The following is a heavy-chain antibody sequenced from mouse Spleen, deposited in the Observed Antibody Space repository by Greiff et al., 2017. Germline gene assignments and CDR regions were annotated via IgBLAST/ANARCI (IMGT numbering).Heavy chain of an antibody. V-gene: IGHV1-39*01. Sequence: VQLKESGPELVKPGASVKISCKASGYSFTDYNMNWVKQSNGKSLEWIGVINPNYGTTSYNQKFKGKATLTVDQSSSTAYMQLNSLTSEDSAVYYCARNYYGSSPHYFDYWGQGTTLTVSS. CDR3: ARNYYGSSPHYFDY. J-gene: IGHJ2*01. CDR2: INPNYGTT. D-gene: IGHD1-1*01. CDR1: GYSFTDYN.